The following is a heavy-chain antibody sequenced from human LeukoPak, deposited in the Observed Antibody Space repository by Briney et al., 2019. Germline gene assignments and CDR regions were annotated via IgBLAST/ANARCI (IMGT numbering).Heavy chain of an antibody. D-gene: IGHD2-8*01. J-gene: IGHJ6*02. CDR1: GGSISSRSYY. Sequence: KPSETLSLTCTVSGGSISSRSYYWGWVRQPPGKGREWIGSIYYSGSTYYNPSLKSRVTISVDTSKNQFSLKLSSVTAADTVVYYCARPRLMDYGMDVWGQGTTVTVSS. CDR3: ARPRLMDYGMDV. V-gene: IGHV4-39*01. CDR2: IYYSGST.